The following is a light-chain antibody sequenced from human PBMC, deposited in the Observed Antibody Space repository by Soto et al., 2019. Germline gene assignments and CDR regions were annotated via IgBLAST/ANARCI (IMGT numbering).Light chain of an antibody. V-gene: IGKV1-16*01. CDR1: QDISNY. J-gene: IGKJ5*01. CDR3: QQYDSYPIT. CDR2: GAS. Sequence: DIQMTQSPSSLSACVGDRVNITCRASQDISNYLAWFQQKAGKAPASLIYGASSLQSGVPSRFSGSGSGTDFTLTISSLQPEDFATYYCQQYDSYPITFGQGTRLEIK.